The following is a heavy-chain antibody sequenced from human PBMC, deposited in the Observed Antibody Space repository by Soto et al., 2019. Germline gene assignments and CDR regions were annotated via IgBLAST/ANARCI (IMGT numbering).Heavy chain of an antibody. CDR2: STSNSGNS. CDR1: GYTFTSYN. V-gene: IGHV1-8*01. Sequence: ASVKVSCKASGYTFTSYNINWVRQAPGQGLEWVAGSTSNSGNSDYAQKFQGRLTVTRDTSKNQFSLKLSSVTAADTAVYYCARVVNYDILTGYLYGYYFDYWGQGTLVTVSS. J-gene: IGHJ4*02. CDR3: ARVVNYDILTGYLYGYYFDY. D-gene: IGHD3-9*01.